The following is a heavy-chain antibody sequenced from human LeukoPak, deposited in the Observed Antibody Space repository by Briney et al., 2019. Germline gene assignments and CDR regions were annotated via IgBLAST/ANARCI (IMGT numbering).Heavy chain of an antibody. CDR1: GFSFSTYS. J-gene: IGHJ6*02. D-gene: IGHD3-10*01. CDR2: ITSSSDTI. Sequence: SGGSLRLSRAASGFSFSTYSMNWVRQAPGKGLEWVSYITSSSDTIYYADSVKGRFTISRDNSKNTLYLQMNSLRAEDTAVYYCARYGSGSVGYYGMDVWGQGTTVTVSS. V-gene: IGHV3-48*01. CDR3: ARYGSGSVGYYGMDV.